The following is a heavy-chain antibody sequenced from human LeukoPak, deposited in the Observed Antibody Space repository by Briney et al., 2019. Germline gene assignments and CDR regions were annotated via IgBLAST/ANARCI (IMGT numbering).Heavy chain of an antibody. CDR1: GGPISSSSYY. CDR2: ISYSGST. J-gene: IGHJ4*02. Sequence: SETLSLTCTVSGGPISSSSYYWGWIRQPPGKGLEWIGSISYSGSTYYNPSLKSRVTISVDKSKNQFSLKLSSVTAADTAVYYCARRVVVVTNWGQGTLVTVPS. V-gene: IGHV4-39*07. D-gene: IGHD3-22*01. CDR3: ARRVVVVTN.